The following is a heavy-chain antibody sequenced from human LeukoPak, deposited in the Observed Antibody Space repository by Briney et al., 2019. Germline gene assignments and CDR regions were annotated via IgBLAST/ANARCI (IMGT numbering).Heavy chain of an antibody. D-gene: IGHD3-16*01. J-gene: IGHJ4*02. CDR3: ARGDRGNYFDY. Sequence: SETLSLTCAVSGGSFSGYYWSWIRQPPGNGLEWIGEINHSGSTNYNPSLKSRLTISVDTSKNQFSLKLSSVTAADTAVYYCARGDRGNYFDYWGQGTLVTVSS. V-gene: IGHV4-34*01. CDR1: GGSFSGYY. CDR2: INHSGST.